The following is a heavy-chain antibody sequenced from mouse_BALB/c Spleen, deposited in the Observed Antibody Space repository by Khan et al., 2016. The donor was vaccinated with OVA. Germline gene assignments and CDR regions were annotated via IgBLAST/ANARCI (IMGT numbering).Heavy chain of an antibody. CDR2: INPSTGYT. CDR3: ARRGLRGDFDY. CDR1: GYTFINYW. J-gene: IGHJ2*01. V-gene: IGHV1-7*01. D-gene: IGHD1-1*01. Sequence: VQLQESGAELAKPGASVKMSCKASGYTFINYWILWVKQRPGQGLEWIGYINPSTGYTAYNQNFKDKATLTADKSSSTAYMQLSSLTSEDSAGYDCARRGLRGDFDYWGQGTTLTVSS.